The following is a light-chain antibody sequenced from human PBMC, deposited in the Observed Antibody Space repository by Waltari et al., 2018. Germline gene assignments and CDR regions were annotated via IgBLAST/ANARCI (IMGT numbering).Light chain of an antibody. V-gene: IGLV1-51*01. CDR3: GAWDSSLTAYV. J-gene: IGLJ1*01. CDR1: SSNIGTNY. CDR2: DSD. Sequence: QSVLTQPPSVSAAPRQKVTISCSGSSSNIGTNYVSWYQQLPGTAPKLLIYDSDKRPSGIPDRFSGSKSGTSATLGITGLQTGDEADYFCGAWDSSLTAYVFGTGTKVTVL.